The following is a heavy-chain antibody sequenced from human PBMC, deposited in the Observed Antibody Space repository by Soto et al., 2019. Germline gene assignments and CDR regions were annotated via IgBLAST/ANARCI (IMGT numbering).Heavy chain of an antibody. CDR2: IYPGDSDT. V-gene: IGHV5-51*01. Sequence: PGESLKISCKGSGYSFTSYWIGWVRQMPGKGLEWMGIIYPGDSDTRYSPSFQGQVTISADKSISTAYLQWSSLKASDTAMYYCARDQTDYGGNSGPHYGMDVWGQGTTVTVSS. CDR3: ARDQTDYGGNSGPHYGMDV. J-gene: IGHJ6*02. D-gene: IGHD4-17*01. CDR1: GYSFTSYW.